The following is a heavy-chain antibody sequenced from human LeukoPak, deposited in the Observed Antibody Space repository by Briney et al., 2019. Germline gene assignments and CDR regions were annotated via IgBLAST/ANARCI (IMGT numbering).Heavy chain of an antibody. D-gene: IGHD6-19*01. J-gene: IGHJ3*02. Sequence: GASVKVSCKASGYTFTSYGISWVRQAPGQGLEWMGWISAYNGNTNYAQKLQGRVTMTTDTSTSTAYMELRSLRSDDTAVYYCASFDSSGWYGGRDDAFDIWGQGTMVTVSS. CDR2: ISAYNGNT. CDR1: GYTFTSYG. CDR3: ASFDSSGWYGGRDDAFDI. V-gene: IGHV1-18*01.